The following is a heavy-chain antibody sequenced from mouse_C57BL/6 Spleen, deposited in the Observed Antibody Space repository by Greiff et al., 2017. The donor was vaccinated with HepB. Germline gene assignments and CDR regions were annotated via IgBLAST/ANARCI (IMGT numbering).Heavy chain of an antibody. V-gene: IGHV1-81*01. J-gene: IGHJ3*01. D-gene: IGHD2-3*01. CDR1: GYTFTSYG. Sequence: VQLQQSGAELARPGASVKLSCKASGYTFTSYGISWVKQRTGQGLEWIGKIYPRSGNTYYNEKFKGKATLTADKSSSTAYMELRSLTSEDSAVYVCARAYDGYFRFAYWGQGTLVTVSA. CDR2: IYPRSGNT. CDR3: ARAYDGYFRFAY.